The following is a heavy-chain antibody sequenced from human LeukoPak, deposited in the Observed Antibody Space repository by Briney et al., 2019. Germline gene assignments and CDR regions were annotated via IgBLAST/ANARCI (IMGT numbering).Heavy chain of an antibody. D-gene: IGHD5-24*01. CDR3: ARDPIELATTRRAFDI. J-gene: IGHJ3*02. CDR1: GFTFSTYS. V-gene: IGHV3-21*01. Sequence: GGSLRLSCAASGFTFSTYSMNWVRQAPGKGLEWVSSISSTSSYIYYADSVKGRFTISRDNAKNSLYLQMFSLRAEDTAVYYCARDPIELATTRRAFDIWGQGTMVTVSS. CDR2: ISSTSSYI.